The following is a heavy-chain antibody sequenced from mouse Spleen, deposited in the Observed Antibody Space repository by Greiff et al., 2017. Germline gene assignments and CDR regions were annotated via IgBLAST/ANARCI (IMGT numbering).Heavy chain of an antibody. Sequence: QVQLQQSGAELVRPGSSVKISCKASGYAFSSYWMNWVKQRPGQGLEWIGQIYPGDGDTNYNGKFKGKATLTADKSSSTAYMELRSLTSEDTAVYYCARVGARYYFDYWGQGTTLTVSS. CDR3: ARVGARYYFDY. CDR2: IYPGDGDT. J-gene: IGHJ2*01. CDR1: GYAFSSYW. V-gene: IGHV1-80*01.